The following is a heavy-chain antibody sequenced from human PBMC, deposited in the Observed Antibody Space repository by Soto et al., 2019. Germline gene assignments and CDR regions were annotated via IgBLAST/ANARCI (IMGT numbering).Heavy chain of an antibody. D-gene: IGHD4-17*01. CDR3: ARDRTVTLTFDY. J-gene: IGHJ4*02. Sequence: GGSLRLSCAASGFTFSSYAMHWVRQAPGKGLEWVAVISYDGSNKYYADSVKGRFTISRDNSKNTLYLQMNSLRAEDTAVFYCARDRTVTLTFDYWGQGTLVTVSS. CDR2: ISYDGSNK. CDR1: GFTFSSYA. V-gene: IGHV3-30-3*01.